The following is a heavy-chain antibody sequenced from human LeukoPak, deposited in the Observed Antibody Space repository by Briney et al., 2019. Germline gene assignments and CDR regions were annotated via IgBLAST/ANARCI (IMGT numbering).Heavy chain of an antibody. CDR1: GYTFTSNA. J-gene: IGHJ4*02. Sequence: GASVTVSCKASGYTFTSNAMNWVRQAPGQGLEWMGWINTNTGYPTYAQGFTGRFVFSLDTSVNTAYLQISSLKAEDTAVYYCAREDCSSTSCQRSFDYWGQGTLVTVSS. CDR3: AREDCSSTSCQRSFDY. D-gene: IGHD2-2*01. CDR2: INTNTGYP. V-gene: IGHV7-4-1*02.